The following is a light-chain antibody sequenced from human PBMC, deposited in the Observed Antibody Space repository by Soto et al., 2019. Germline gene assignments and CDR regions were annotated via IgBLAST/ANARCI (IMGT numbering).Light chain of an antibody. CDR2: ETS. Sequence: EVVLTQSPGALSLSPGERPTLSCRASHSVDSSSFAWYQQRPGQAPRLLIYETSSRATGIPDRFSGSGSGTDFTLTVSRLEPEDFAVNFCQQYGSYPLTFGGGTKVEIK. J-gene: IGKJ4*01. V-gene: IGKV3-20*01. CDR3: QQYGSYPLT. CDR1: HSVDSSS.